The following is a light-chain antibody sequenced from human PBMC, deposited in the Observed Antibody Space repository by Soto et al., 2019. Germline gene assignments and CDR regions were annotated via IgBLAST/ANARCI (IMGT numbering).Light chain of an antibody. CDR1: QSVGTY. CDR3: QQRSDCPST. V-gene: IGKV3-11*01. J-gene: IGKJ4*01. Sequence: EIVLTQSPATLSLSPGERATLSCRASQSVGTYFAWYQQKPGQAPRLLIYDSSNQATGIPARFSGSGSGTDLTLTISSLEPEDFVVYYCQQRSDCPSTFGGGTKVEIK. CDR2: DSS.